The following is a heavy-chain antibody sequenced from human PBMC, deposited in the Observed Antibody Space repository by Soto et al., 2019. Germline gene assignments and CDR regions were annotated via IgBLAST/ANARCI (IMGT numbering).Heavy chain of an antibody. CDR2: IIPIFGTA. J-gene: IGHJ4*02. V-gene: IGHV1-69*12. CDR1: GGTFSSYA. Sequence: QVQLVQSGAEVKKPGSSVKVSCKASGGTFSSYAISWVRQAPGQGLEWMGGIIPIFGTANYAQKFQGRVTITADESTSTAYMELSSLRSEDTAVYYYARGRTTVTTFLAGDFDYWGQGTLVTVSS. D-gene: IGHD4-17*01. CDR3: ARGRTTVTTFLAGDFDY.